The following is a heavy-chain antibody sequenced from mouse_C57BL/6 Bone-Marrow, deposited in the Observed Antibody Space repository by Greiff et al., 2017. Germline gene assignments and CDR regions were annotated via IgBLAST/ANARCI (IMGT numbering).Heavy chain of an antibody. Sequence: EVMLVESGGGLVKPGGSLKLSCAASGFTFSSYAMSWVRQTPEKRLEWVATISDGGNYTYYPDNVKGRFTISRDNAKNNLYLQMSHLKSEDTAMYYCARDATTVVATDWGQGTTLTVSS. CDR3: ARDATTVVATD. CDR1: GFTFSSYA. D-gene: IGHD1-1*01. CDR2: ISDGGNYT. J-gene: IGHJ2*01. V-gene: IGHV5-4*01.